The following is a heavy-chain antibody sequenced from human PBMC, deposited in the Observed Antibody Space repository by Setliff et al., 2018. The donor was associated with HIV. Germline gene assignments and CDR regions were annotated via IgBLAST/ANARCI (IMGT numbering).Heavy chain of an antibody. CDR2: IYTSSSTI. Sequence: PGGSLRLSCVGSGFTFSTYSMSWVRQVPGKGLEWIAYIYTSSSTIHYGDSVKGRFTISRDNAKNSVYLQMTSLRAEDTAVYYCARREYNYVPRAFDLWGQGTMVTVSS. J-gene: IGHJ3*01. D-gene: IGHD5-18*01. V-gene: IGHV3-48*01. CDR3: ARREYNYVPRAFDL. CDR1: GFTFSTYS.